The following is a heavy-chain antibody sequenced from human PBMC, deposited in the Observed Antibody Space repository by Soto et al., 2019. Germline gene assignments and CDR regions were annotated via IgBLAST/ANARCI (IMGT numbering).Heavy chain of an antibody. CDR2: IVVGSGNT. CDR1: GFTFTSSA. CDR3: AAVAVSCSGGSCYRGYFDY. D-gene: IGHD2-15*01. V-gene: IGHV1-58*02. J-gene: IGHJ4*02. Sequence: SVKVSCKASGFTFTSSAMQWVRQARGQRLEWIGWIVVGSGNTNYAQKFQERVTITRDMSTSTAYMELSSLRSEDTAVYYCAAVAVSCSGGSCYRGYFDYWGQGTLVTVSS.